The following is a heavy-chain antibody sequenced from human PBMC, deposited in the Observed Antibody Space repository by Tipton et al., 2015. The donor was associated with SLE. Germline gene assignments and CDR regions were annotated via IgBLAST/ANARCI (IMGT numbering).Heavy chain of an antibody. J-gene: IGHJ4*02. V-gene: IGHV4-61*01. CDR1: GYSSCSGYS. Sequence: TLSLTCAVSGYSSCSGYSSSWFRQPPGKGLEWMGYNYYSGSTNYNPSLKSRVTISVDTSKNQFSLKLSSVTAADTAVYYCARDGVGATGMDYWGQGTLVTVSS. CDR3: ARDGVGATGMDY. CDR2: NYYSGST. D-gene: IGHD1-26*01.